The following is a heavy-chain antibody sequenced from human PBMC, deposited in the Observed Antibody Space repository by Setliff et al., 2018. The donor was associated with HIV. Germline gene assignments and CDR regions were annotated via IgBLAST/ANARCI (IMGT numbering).Heavy chain of an antibody. CDR3: VRDLPPDY. J-gene: IGHJ4*02. V-gene: IGHV3-53*01. Sequence: GGSLRLSCTVSGFTFISSTMNWVRQAPGKGLEWVSVVYSAGNTYYADSVKGRFTVSRDESENTMYLQMRSLRAEDTAVYYCVRDLPPDYWGQGTLVTVSS. CDR1: GFTFISST. CDR2: VYSAGNT.